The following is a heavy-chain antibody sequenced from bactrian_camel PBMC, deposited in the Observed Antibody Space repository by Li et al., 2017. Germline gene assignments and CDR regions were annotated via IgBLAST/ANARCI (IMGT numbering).Heavy chain of an antibody. Sequence: HVQLVESGGGLVQPGGSLTLSCAASGLTFSNYHIIWVRQPPGKGLEWVSSIYTGGGSTYYADSVKGRFTASKDNAKNTLYLDMNSLKPEDTGIYYCAARLSTGCSLSEPDFEYWGQGTQVTVS. V-gene: IGHV3-2*01. D-gene: IGHD7*01. J-gene: IGHJ6*01. CDR3: AARLSTGCSLSEPDFEY. CDR1: GLTFSNYH. CDR2: IYTGGGST.